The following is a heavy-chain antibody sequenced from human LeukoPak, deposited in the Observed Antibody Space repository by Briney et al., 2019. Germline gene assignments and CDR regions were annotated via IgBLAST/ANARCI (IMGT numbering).Heavy chain of an antibody. D-gene: IGHD6-13*01. CDR2: IYYSGST. J-gene: IGHJ6*02. CDR3: ARAQAAAGTVRHYYYGMDV. Sequence: SETLSLTCTVSGGSISSYYWSWIRQPPGKGLEWIGYIYYSGSTNYNPSLKSRVTISVDTSKNQFSLKLSSVTAADTAVYYCARAQAAAGTVRHYYYGMDVWGQGTTVTVSS. CDR1: GGSISSYY. V-gene: IGHV4-59*01.